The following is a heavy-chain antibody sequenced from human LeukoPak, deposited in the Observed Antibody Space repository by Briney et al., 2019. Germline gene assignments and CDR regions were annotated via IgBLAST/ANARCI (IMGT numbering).Heavy chain of an antibody. CDR2: IQNDGSSK. CDR1: GFNFNNYG. D-gene: IGHD2-2*01. CDR3: AKEICVVVPGSMNS. J-gene: IGHJ4*02. V-gene: IGHV3-30*02. Sequence: QYGESLKISCAASGFNFNNYGMHWVRQGPGKGLEWVTFIQNDGSSKYYADSVKGRFIVSRDNSKNTVYLQMNSLRVEDTAVYYCAKEICVVVPGSMNSWGQGTLVTVSS.